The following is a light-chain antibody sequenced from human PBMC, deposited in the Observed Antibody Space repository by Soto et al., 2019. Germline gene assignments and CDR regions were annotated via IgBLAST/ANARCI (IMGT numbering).Light chain of an antibody. V-gene: IGKV3-20*01. Sequence: EIVLTQSPGTLSLSPGERATLSCRASQSVSSSYVAWYQQKPGQAPRLLIYGASSRATGIADRFRGSGSGTDFTLTISRLEPEDFAVYYCQQYGSSPFTFGPGTKVDIK. CDR3: QQYGSSPFT. J-gene: IGKJ3*01. CDR1: QSVSSSY. CDR2: GAS.